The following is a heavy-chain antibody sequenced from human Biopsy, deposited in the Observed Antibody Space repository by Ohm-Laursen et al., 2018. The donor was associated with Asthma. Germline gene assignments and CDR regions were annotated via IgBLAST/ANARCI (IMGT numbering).Heavy chain of an antibody. CDR1: GFTFGDYW. V-gene: IGHV3-7*03. Sequence: SLRLSCSASGFTFGDYWMSWVRQVPGKGLEWVANIKHDGSEKNYVDSLKGRFTISRDNAKNSLYLKMNSLRAEDTAVYFCARLAYYDRSGTHYFDHWGQGNLVTVSS. CDR3: ARLAYYDRSGTHYFDH. D-gene: IGHD3-22*01. CDR2: IKHDGSEK. J-gene: IGHJ4*02.